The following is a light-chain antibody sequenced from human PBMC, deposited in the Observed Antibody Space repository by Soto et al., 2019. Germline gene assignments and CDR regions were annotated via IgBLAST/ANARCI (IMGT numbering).Light chain of an antibody. CDR2: ENN. J-gene: IGLJ2*01. Sequence: QSVLTQPPSVSAAPGQKVTISCSGSSSNIGNNHVSWHQQLPGTAPKLLIYENNKRPSGIPDRFSGSKSGTSATLGITGLQTGDEADYYCGTWDSRLSGVVFGGGTKLTVL. CDR1: SSNIGNNH. V-gene: IGLV1-51*02. CDR3: GTWDSRLSGVV.